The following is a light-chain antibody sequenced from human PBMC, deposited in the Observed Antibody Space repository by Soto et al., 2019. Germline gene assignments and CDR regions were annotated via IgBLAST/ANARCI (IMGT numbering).Light chain of an antibody. J-gene: IGKJ1*01. CDR2: GAS. Sequence: EIMLTQSPGTLSLSPGERATLSYWASETVISNLAWYQQKPGQAPRLLIYGASTRATGIPARFSGSGSGTEFTLTISNLQSEDFAVYYCQQYAKWPPQTFGQGTKVDIK. V-gene: IGKV3-15*01. CDR3: QQYAKWPPQT. CDR1: ETVISN.